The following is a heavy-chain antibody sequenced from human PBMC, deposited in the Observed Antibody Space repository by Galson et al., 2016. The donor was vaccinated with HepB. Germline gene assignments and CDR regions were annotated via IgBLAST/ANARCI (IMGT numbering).Heavy chain of an antibody. J-gene: IGHJ5*02. V-gene: IGHV3-33*01. CDR1: GFTFSSYG. CDR2: IWFDGTVR. CDR3: VRDRVTTGDSFDP. Sequence: SLRLSCAASGFTFSSYGMHWVRQAPGKGLEWVAVIWFDGTVRYYVDSVKGRFTISRDNSMNILFLQMNSLRVEDTAVYYCVRDRVTTGDSFDPWGQGTLVIVS. D-gene: IGHD4-17*01.